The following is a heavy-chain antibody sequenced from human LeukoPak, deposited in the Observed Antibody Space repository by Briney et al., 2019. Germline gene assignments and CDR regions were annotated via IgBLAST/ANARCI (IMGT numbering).Heavy chain of an antibody. D-gene: IGHD6-19*01. Sequence: GGSLRPSCAASGFTFSSYAMSWVRQAPGKGLEWVSAISGSGGSTYYADSVKGRFTISRDNSKNTLCLQMNSLRAEDTAVYYCAKTPSGWYWYFDLWGRGTLVTVSS. CDR1: GFTFSSYA. J-gene: IGHJ2*01. V-gene: IGHV3-23*01. CDR2: ISGSGGST. CDR3: AKTPSGWYWYFDL.